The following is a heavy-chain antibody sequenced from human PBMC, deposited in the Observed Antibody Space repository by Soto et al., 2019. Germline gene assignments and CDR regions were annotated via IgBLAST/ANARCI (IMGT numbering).Heavy chain of an antibody. Sequence: SDTLYLTSPFAGCSIISGFYYLSWLRPLPGKGLEWIGYIYYSGSTYYNPSLKSRFTISLDTSKNQFSLKLSAVTAADTAVYYCARATSFSGHHGYWGQGTLVTIS. V-gene: IGHV4-31*03. D-gene: IGHD2-8*02. CDR1: GCSIISGFYY. J-gene: IGHJ4*02. CDR2: IYYSGST. CDR3: ARATSFSGHHGY.